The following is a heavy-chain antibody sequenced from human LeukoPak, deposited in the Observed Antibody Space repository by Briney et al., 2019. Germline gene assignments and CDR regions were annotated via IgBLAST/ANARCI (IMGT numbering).Heavy chain of an antibody. Sequence: GESLKISCKGSGYSFTSYWIGWVRQMPGKGLEWMGIIYPGDSDTRYSPSFQGQVTISADKSISTAYLQWSSLKASDTAMYYCARRRYPPIAAAVSDFDYWGQGTLVTVSS. D-gene: IGHD6-13*01. V-gene: IGHV5-51*01. CDR3: ARRRYPPIAAAVSDFDY. CDR1: GYSFTSYW. J-gene: IGHJ4*02. CDR2: IYPGDSDT.